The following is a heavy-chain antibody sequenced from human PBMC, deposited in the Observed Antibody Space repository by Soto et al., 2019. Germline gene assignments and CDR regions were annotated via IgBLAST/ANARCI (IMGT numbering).Heavy chain of an antibody. CDR1: GGTFSSYT. Sequence: QVQLVQSGAEVKKPGSSVKVSCKASGGTFSSYTISWVRQAPGQGLEWMGRIIPILGIANYAQKFQCRVTITADKSTSTAYMELSSLRSEDTAVYYCARDIGTTVTTVLYFDYWGQGTLVTVSS. V-gene: IGHV1-69*08. J-gene: IGHJ4*02. CDR3: ARDIGTTVTTVLYFDY. CDR2: IIPILGIA. D-gene: IGHD4-17*01.